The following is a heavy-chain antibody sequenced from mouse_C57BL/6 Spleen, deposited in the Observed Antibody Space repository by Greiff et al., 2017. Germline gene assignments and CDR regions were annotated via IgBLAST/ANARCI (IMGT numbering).Heavy chain of an antibody. J-gene: IGHJ4*01. V-gene: IGHV1-19*01. CDR1: GYTFTDYY. CDR2: INPYNGGT. CDR3: ARHDYDEGGYAMDY. D-gene: IGHD2-4*01. Sequence: VHVKQSGPVLVKPGASVKMSCKASGYTFTDYYMNWVKQSHGKSLEWIGVINPYNGGTSYNQKFKGKATLTVDKSSSTAYMELNSLTSEDSAVYYCARHDYDEGGYAMDYWGQGTSVTVSS.